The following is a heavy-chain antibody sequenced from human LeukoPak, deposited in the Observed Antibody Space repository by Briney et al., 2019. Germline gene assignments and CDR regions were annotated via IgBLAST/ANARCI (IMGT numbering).Heavy chain of an antibody. D-gene: IGHD6-6*01. V-gene: IGHV1-3*01. J-gene: IGHJ4*02. Sequence: ASVKVSCKASGYTFTSYAMHWVRQAPGQRLEWMGWIYAGNGNTKYSQKFQGRVTITRDTSASTAYMELSSLRSDDTAVYYCARGGVYSSSSADYWGLGTLVTVSS. CDR1: GYTFTSYA. CDR3: ARGGVYSSSSADY. CDR2: IYAGNGNT.